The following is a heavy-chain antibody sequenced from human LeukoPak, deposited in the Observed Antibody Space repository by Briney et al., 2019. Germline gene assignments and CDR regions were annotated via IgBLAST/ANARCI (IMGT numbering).Heavy chain of an antibody. CDR3: AGDGGSYYFDY. D-gene: IGHD1-26*01. CDR1: GFTFSSFD. V-gene: IGHV3-21*01. Sequence: GGSLRLSCAASGFTFSSFDMIWVRQAPGKGLEWVSSISSGSTYIYYADSVKGRFTISRDNAKNSLYLQMSSLRAEDTAVYYCAGDGGSYYFDYWGQRTLVTVSS. J-gene: IGHJ4*02. CDR2: ISSGSTYI.